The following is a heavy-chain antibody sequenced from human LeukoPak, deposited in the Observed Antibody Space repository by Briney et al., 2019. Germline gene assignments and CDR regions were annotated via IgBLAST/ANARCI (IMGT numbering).Heavy chain of an antibody. CDR3: ARHMDFGYSSGGFDY. V-gene: IGHV4-61*02. J-gene: IGHJ4*02. CDR2: IYTSGST. D-gene: IGHD6-19*01. Sequence: PSETLSLTCTVSGGSISSSSYYWSWIRQPAGKGLEWIGRIYTSGSTNYNPSLKSRVTISVDTSKNQFSLRLSSVTAADTAVYYCARHMDFGYSSGGFDYWGQGTLLTVSS. CDR1: GGSISSSSYY.